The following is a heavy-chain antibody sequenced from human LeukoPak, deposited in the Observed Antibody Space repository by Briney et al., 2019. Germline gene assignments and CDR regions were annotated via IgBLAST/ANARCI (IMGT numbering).Heavy chain of an antibody. J-gene: IGHJ4*02. CDR1: GFTFSSYS. Sequence: RAGGSLRLSCAASGFTFSSYSMNWVRQAPGKGLEWVSSISSSSSYIYYADSVKGRFTISRDNAKNSLYLQMNSLRAEDTAVYYCARDQITRPSSSTSCYNWGQGTLVTVSS. D-gene: IGHD2-2*01. CDR2: ISSSSSYI. V-gene: IGHV3-21*01. CDR3: ARDQITRPSSSTSCYN.